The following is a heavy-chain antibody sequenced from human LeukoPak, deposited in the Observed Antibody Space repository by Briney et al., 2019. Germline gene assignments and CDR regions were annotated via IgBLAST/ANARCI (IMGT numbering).Heavy chain of an antibody. CDR1: GGSISSSSYY. Sequence: SETLSLTCTVSGGSISSSSYYWGWVRQPPVKGLEWIGRFGSIYYSGSTYYNPSLESRVSISVDPSKNQFSLKLSSVTAADTAVYYCATHPITDRSAKHFDYWGQGTLVTVSS. CDR2: IYYSGST. J-gene: IGHJ4*02. CDR3: ATHPITDRSAKHFDY. D-gene: IGHD3-22*01. V-gene: IGHV4-39*01.